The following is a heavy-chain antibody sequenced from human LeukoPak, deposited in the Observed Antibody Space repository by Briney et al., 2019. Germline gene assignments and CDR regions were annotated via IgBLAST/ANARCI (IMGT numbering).Heavy chain of an antibody. Sequence: GGSLRLSCAASGFTFSSYAMSWVRQVPGKGLEWVSTISGSGGSTYYADSVKGRFTISRDNSKHTLHLQMNSLRAEDTAVYYCAKGEVVVTSIYLLDYWGQGTLVTVSS. D-gene: IGHD2-21*02. CDR3: AKGEVVVTSIYLLDY. CDR1: GFTFSSYA. V-gene: IGHV3-23*01. J-gene: IGHJ4*02. CDR2: ISGSGGST.